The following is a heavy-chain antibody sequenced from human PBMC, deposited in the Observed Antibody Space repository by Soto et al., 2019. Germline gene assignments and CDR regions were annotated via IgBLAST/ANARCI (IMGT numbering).Heavy chain of an antibody. V-gene: IGHV3-11*06. CDR3: ARGGGGGLFEH. D-gene: IGHD2-21*01. Sequence: GGSLRLSCATSGFPFSDYYMSWIRQAPGKGLEWLSHISPKSTYRNYADSVKGRFTISRDNTKGSLFLQMNGLGVEDTAVYYCARGGGGGLFEHWGQGVLVTVSS. J-gene: IGHJ4*02. CDR2: ISPKSTYR. CDR1: GFPFSDYY.